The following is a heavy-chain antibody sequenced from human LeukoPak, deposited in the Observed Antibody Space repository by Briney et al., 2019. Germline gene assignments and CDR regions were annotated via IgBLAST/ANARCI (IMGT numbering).Heavy chain of an antibody. Sequence: PGGSLRLSCAASGFTFSSYSMNWVRQAPGKRLEWVSSISSSSSYIYYADSVKGRFTISRDNAKNSLYLQMNSLRAEDTAVYYCAREILEDYYFDYWGQGTLVTVSS. CDR1: GFTFSSYS. CDR3: AREILEDYYFDY. D-gene: IGHD2-15*01. J-gene: IGHJ4*02. CDR2: ISSSSSYI. V-gene: IGHV3-21*01.